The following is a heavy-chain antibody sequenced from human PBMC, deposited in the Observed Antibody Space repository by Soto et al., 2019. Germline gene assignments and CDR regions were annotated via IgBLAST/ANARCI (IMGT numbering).Heavy chain of an antibody. CDR3: ARGTNRRGGYCSSTSCWWYNWFDP. D-gene: IGHD2-2*01. CDR2: INHSGSA. V-gene: IGHV4-34*01. J-gene: IGHJ5*02. Sequence: SETLSLTCAVYGGSFSGYYWSWIRQPPGKGLEWIWGINHSGSANYNPSLKSRVTISVDTSKTQFSLKLRPVTAADTAVYYCARGTNRRGGYCSSTSCWWYNWFDPWGQGTLVTVSS. CDR1: GGSFSGYY.